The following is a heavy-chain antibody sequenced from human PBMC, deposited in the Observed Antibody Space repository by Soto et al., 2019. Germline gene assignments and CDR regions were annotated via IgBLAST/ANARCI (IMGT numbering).Heavy chain of an antibody. CDR3: AKVLSSGSYSGALEY. Sequence: PGGSLRLSCAASGFSITSFAMSWVRQAPGKGLEWASAISAGGGSTYADSVKGRFTISRDNSKNTLYLQMNSLRVEDTAVYYCAKVLSSGSYSGALEYWGQGALVTVSS. V-gene: IGHV3-23*01. J-gene: IGHJ4*02. D-gene: IGHD1-26*01. CDR1: GFSITSFA. CDR2: ISAGGGST.